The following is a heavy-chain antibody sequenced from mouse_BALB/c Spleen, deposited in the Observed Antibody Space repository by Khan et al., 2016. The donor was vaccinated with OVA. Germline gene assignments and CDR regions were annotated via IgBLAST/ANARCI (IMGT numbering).Heavy chain of an antibody. D-gene: IGHD1-1*01. CDR3: VNHGSSSAWFTY. CDR2: INPSTDYT. CDR1: GYTFTNYW. J-gene: IGHJ3*01. Sequence: QVQLQQSGAELAKPGASVKMSCKASGYTFTNYWMHWVKQRPGQGLEWIGYINPSTDYTEYNQKFKDKATLTADKSSSTAYMQLTSLTSEDSAVYYCVNHGSSSAWFTYWGQGTLVTVSA. V-gene: IGHV1-7*01.